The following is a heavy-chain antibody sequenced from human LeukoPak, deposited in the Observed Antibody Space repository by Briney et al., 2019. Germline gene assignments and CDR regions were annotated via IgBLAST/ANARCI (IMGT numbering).Heavy chain of an antibody. CDR1: GFTVSSNF. V-gene: IGHV3-53*01. J-gene: IGHJ6*02. D-gene: IGHD6-19*01. CDR2: IYGGGNT. Sequence: PGGSLRLSCAASGFTVSSNFMSWVRQAPGKGLEWVSVIYGGGNTYYADSVKGRFTISRDTSKNTLYLQMNSPRAEDTAVYYCARRGSGWDRYYYGMDVWGQGTTVTVSS. CDR3: ARRGSGWDRYYYGMDV.